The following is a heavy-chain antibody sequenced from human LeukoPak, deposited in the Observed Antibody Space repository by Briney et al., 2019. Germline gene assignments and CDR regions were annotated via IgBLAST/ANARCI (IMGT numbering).Heavy chain of an antibody. CDR3: ARGRYLTTSGGAAAGFLDY. CDR2: IYYSGST. D-gene: IGHD6-13*01. V-gene: IGHV4-59*12. Sequence: SETLSLTCTVSGGSISSYYWSWIRQPAGKGLEWIGYIYYSGSTNYNPSLKSRVTISVDTSKNQFSLKLSSVTAADTAVYYCARGRYLTTSGGAAAGFLDYWGQGSLVTVST. CDR1: GGSISSYY. J-gene: IGHJ4*02.